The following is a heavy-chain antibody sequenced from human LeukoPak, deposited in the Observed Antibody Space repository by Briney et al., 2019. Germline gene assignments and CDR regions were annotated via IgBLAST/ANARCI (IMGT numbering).Heavy chain of an antibody. D-gene: IGHD6-6*01. J-gene: IGHJ4*02. CDR2: ISTSSSTI. Sequence: QPGGSLRLSCAGSGFTFSSSSMNWVRQAPGKGLVWVSYISTSSSTIYYADSVKGRFTISRDNAKNSLHLQMNSLRAEDTAVYYCAGPALDTSSSFFDYWGQGTLVTVSS. CDR1: GFTFSSSS. CDR3: AGPALDTSSSFFDY. V-gene: IGHV3-48*01.